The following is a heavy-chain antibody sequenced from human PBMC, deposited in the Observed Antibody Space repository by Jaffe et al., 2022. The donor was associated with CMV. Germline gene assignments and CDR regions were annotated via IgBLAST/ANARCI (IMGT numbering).Heavy chain of an antibody. Sequence: QVQLQESGPGLVKPSETLSLTCTVSGGSISSYYWSWIRQPPGKGLEWIGYIYYSGSTNYNPSLKSRVTISVDTSKNQFSLKLSSVTAADTAVYYCARQGDYGDYAFDYWGQGTLVTVSS. V-gene: IGHV4-59*08. CDR2: IYYSGST. CDR1: GGSISSYY. J-gene: IGHJ4*02. CDR3: ARQGDYGDYAFDY. D-gene: IGHD4-17*01.